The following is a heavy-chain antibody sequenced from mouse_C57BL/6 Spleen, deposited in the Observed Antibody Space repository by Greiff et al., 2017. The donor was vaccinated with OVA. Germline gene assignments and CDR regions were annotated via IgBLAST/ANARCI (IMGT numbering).Heavy chain of an antibody. CDR1: GYTFTSYW. CDR3: ARSNLRAPWCAY. J-gene: IGHJ3*01. CDR2: IDPSDSYT. V-gene: IGHV1-50*01. D-gene: IGHD2-5*01. Sequence: QVQLQQPGAELVKPGASVKLSCKASGYTFTSYWMQWVKQRPGQGLEWIGEIDPSDSYTNYNQKFKGKATLTVDTSSSTAYMQLSSLTSEDSAVYYCARSNLRAPWCAYWGQGTLVTVSA.